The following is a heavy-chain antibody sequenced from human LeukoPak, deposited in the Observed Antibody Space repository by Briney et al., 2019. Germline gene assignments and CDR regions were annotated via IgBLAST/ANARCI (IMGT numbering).Heavy chain of an antibody. V-gene: IGHV3-48*03. J-gene: IGHJ6*03. CDR1: GFTLSSYE. D-gene: IGHD1-26*01. CDR3: ARGGASQDYMDV. CDR2: ISSSGSTI. Sequence: PGGSLRLSCAASGFTLSSYEMNWVRQAPGKGLEWVSYISSSGSTIYYADSVKGRFTISRDNAKNSLYLQMNSLRAEDTAVYYCARGGASQDYMDVWGKGTTVTISS.